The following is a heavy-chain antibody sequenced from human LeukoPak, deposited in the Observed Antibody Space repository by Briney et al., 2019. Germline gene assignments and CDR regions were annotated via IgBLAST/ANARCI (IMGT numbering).Heavy chain of an antibody. Sequence: GASVKVSCKASGYTFTGYYMHWVRQAPGQGLEWMGWINPNSGGTNYAQKFQGGVTMTRDTSISTAYMELSRLRSDDTAVYYCARAPPRSGWYGSEYFQHWGQGTLVTVSS. J-gene: IGHJ1*01. CDR1: GYTFTGYY. V-gene: IGHV1-2*02. CDR3: ARAPPRSGWYGSEYFQH. D-gene: IGHD6-19*01. CDR2: INPNSGGT.